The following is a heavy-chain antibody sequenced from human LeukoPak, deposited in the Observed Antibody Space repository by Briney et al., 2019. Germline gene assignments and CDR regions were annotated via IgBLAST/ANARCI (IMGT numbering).Heavy chain of an antibody. CDR2: IYYSGST. CDR3: ARAHRYCSSTSCYTWFDP. CDR1: GGSISSGGYY. Sequence: PSETLSLTCTVSGGSISSGGYYWRWIRQHPGKGLEWIGYIYYSGSTYYNPSLKSRVTISVDTSKNQFSLKLSSVTAADTAVYYCARAHRYCSSTSCYTWFDPWGQGTLVTVSS. V-gene: IGHV4-31*03. J-gene: IGHJ5*02. D-gene: IGHD2-2*02.